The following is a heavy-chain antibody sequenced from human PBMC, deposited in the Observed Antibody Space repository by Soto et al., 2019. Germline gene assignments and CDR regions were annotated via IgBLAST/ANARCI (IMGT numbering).Heavy chain of an antibody. CDR3: AAGGGLPRYY. Sequence: SETLSLTCTVSGGSISSYYWSWIRQPPGKGLEWIGYIYQSGSTNYSPSLKSRVAISVDTSTNQVSLKLSSVTAADTAVYYCAAGGGLPRYYWGQGTLVTVSS. D-gene: IGHD5-12*01. CDR1: GGSISSYY. CDR2: IYQSGST. V-gene: IGHV4-59*12. J-gene: IGHJ4*02.